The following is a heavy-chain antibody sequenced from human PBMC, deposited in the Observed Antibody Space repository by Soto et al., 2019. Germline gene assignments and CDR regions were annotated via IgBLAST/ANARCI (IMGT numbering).Heavy chain of an antibody. V-gene: IGHV3-23*01. Sequence: PGGSLRLSCAASGFTFSSYAMSWVRQAPGKGLEWVSAISGSGGSTYYADSVKGRLTISRDNSKNTLYLQMNSLRAEDTAVYYCARYDILTGAGDYWGQGTLVTVSS. CDR3: ARYDILTGAGDY. CDR2: ISGSGGST. CDR1: GFTFSSYA. D-gene: IGHD3-9*01. J-gene: IGHJ4*02.